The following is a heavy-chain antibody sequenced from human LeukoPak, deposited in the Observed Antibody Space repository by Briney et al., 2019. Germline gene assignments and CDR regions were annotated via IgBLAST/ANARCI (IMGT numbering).Heavy chain of an antibody. Sequence: SETLSLTCTVSGGSISSGSYYWSWIRQPAGKGLEWIGRIYTSGSTNYNPSLKSRVTISVDTSKNQFSLKLSSVTAADTAVYYCARGGGHNWFDPWGQGTLVTVSS. CDR1: GGSISSGSYY. J-gene: IGHJ5*02. V-gene: IGHV4-61*02. CDR2: IYTSGST. CDR3: ARGGGHNWFDP. D-gene: IGHD2-15*01.